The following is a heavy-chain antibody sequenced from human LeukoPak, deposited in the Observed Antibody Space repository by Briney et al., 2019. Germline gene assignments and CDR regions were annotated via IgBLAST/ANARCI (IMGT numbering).Heavy chain of an antibody. CDR1: GYSFTSYW. CDR2: IYPGDSDT. Sequence: GESLKISCKGSGYSFTSYWIGWVRQMPGKGLEWMGIIYPGDSDTRYSPSFQGQVTISADKSINTAFVQWSSLKASDTAIYYCARRTPEYTNRWYFDLWGRGTLVTVSP. J-gene: IGHJ2*01. D-gene: IGHD6-6*01. CDR3: ARRTPEYTNRWYFDL. V-gene: IGHV5-51*01.